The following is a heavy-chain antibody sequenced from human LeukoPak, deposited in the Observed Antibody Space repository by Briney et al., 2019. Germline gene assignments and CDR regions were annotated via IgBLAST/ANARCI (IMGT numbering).Heavy chain of an antibody. CDR3: ARMGGWELPHNWSDP. CDR1: GYTFTSYG. CDR2: ISAYNGNT. J-gene: IGHJ5*02. Sequence: ASVKVSCKASGYTFTSYGISWVRQAPGQGLEWRGWISAYNGNTNYAQKLQGRVTMTTDTSTSTAYMELRSLRSDDAAVYYCARMGGWELPHNWSDPWGQGTLVTVSS. D-gene: IGHD1-26*01. V-gene: IGHV1-18*01.